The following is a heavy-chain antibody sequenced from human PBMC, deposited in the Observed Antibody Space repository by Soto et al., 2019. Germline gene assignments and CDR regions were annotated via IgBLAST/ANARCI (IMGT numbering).Heavy chain of an antibody. CDR3: ARAYDFWNGYYSAQYYFDF. Sequence: PSETLSLTCTVSGGSINSDHYYWSWLRQPPGKGLEWLGYFSYSGSTYYNPSLKSRIVISVDTSKNHFSLKLISVTAADTAVYYCARAYDFWNGYYSAQYYFDFWGQGTLVTVSS. D-gene: IGHD3-3*01. CDR2: FSYSGST. J-gene: IGHJ4*02. V-gene: IGHV4-30-4*01. CDR1: GGSINSDHYY.